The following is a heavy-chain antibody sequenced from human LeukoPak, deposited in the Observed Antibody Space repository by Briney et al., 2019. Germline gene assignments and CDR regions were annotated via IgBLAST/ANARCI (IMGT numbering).Heavy chain of an antibody. CDR3: AGAVGIVVEYNWFDP. J-gene: IGHJ5*02. CDR1: GFTFSSYG. CDR2: IWYDGSNK. D-gene: IGHD2-2*03. V-gene: IGHV3-33*01. Sequence: PGRSLRLSCAASGFTFSSYGMHWVRQAPGKGLEWVAVIWYDGSNKYYADSVKGRFTISRDNSKNTLYLQMNSLRAEDTAVYYCAGAVGIVVEYNWFDPWGQGTLVTVSS.